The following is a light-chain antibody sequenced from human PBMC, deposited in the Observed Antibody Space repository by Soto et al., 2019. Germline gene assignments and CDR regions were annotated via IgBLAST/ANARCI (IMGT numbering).Light chain of an antibody. CDR1: SSDVGGYNY. Sequence: QSVLTQPASVSGSPGLSITISCTGTSSDVGGYNYVSWYQQHPGKAPKLMIYEVSNRPSGVSNRFSGSKSGNTASLTLSGLQAEDEDDYYCGSYTRSSNYAFVTGTKATVL. J-gene: IGLJ1*01. CDR3: GSYTRSSNYA. V-gene: IGLV2-14*01. CDR2: EVS.